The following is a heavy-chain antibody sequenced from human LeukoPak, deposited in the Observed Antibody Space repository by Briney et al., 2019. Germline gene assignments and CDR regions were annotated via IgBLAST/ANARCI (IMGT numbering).Heavy chain of an antibody. CDR1: GGSISSSSYY. V-gene: IGHV4-39*01. Sequence: PSETLSLTCTVSGGSISSSSYYWGWIRQPPGKGLEWIGSIYYSGSTYYNPSLKSRVTISVDTSKNQFSLKLSSVTAADTAVYYRARQEGSQNFDYWGQGTLVTVSS. J-gene: IGHJ4*02. CDR3: ARQEGSQNFDY. CDR2: IYYSGST.